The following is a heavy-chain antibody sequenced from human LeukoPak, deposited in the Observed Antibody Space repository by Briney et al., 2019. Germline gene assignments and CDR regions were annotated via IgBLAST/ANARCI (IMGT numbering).Heavy chain of an antibody. CDR1: GGSISSYY. Sequence: SETLSLTCTVSGGSISSYYWSWIRQPPGKGLEWIGYIYYSGSTNYNPSLKSRVTISVDTSKNQFSLKLSSVTAADTAVYYCARDLRIKTTVVTLYWYFDLWGRGTLVTVSS. J-gene: IGHJ2*01. CDR3: ARDLRIKTTVVTLYWYFDL. D-gene: IGHD4-23*01. CDR2: IYYSGST. V-gene: IGHV4-59*01.